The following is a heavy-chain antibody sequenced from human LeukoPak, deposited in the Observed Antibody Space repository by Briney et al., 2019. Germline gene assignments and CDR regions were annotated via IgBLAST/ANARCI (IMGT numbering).Heavy chain of an antibody. Sequence: PSETLSLTCTVSGASVTDYYWSWIRQSPGKGLEWIGYIYYSGSANYNPSLKSRVTISVDTSKNQFSLKLSSVAAADTAVYYCAGDLGGGLDTSLVIYWGQGTLVTVSS. CDR1: GASVTDYY. CDR3: AGDLGGGLDTSLVIY. V-gene: IGHV4-59*02. J-gene: IGHJ4*02. D-gene: IGHD5-18*01. CDR2: IYYSGSA.